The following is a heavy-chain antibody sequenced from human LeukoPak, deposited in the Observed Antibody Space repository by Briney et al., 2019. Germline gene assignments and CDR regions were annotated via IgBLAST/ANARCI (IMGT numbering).Heavy chain of an antibody. D-gene: IGHD4-17*01. CDR2: ISYDGSNK. Sequence: GGSLRLSCAASGFTFSSYAMHWVRQAPGKGLEWVAVISYDGSNKYYADSVKGRFTISRDNSKNTLYLQMNSLRAEDTAVYYCAKGGDYHYWGQGTLVTVSS. J-gene: IGHJ4*02. CDR3: AKGGDYHY. V-gene: IGHV3-30*04. CDR1: GFTFSSYA.